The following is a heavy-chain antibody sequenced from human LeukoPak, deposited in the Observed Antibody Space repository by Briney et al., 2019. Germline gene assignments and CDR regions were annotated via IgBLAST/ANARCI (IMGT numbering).Heavy chain of an antibody. CDR2: IYYSGST. Sequence: SETLSLTCTVSGGSISSSSYYWGWIRQPPGKGLEWIGSIYYSGSTYYNPSLKSRVTISVDTSKNQFSLKLSSVTAADTAVYYCASLWFGELEVYYFDYWGQGTLVTVSS. V-gene: IGHV4-39*07. D-gene: IGHD3-10*01. J-gene: IGHJ4*02. CDR1: GGSISSSSYY. CDR3: ASLWFGELEVYYFDY.